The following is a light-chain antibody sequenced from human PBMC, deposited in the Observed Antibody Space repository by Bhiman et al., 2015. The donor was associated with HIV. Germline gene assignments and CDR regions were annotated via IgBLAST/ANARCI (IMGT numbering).Light chain of an antibody. CDR1: SSDVGSYNL. CDR3: SSFASSSTSYV. Sequence: QSALTQPASVSGSPGQSITISCTGRSSDVGSYNLVSWYQQHPDRAPKVMIYEVSKRPSGISNRFSGSKSGNTASLTISGLQAEDEADYYCSSFASSSTSYVFGTGTKVTVL. CDR2: EVS. J-gene: IGLJ1*01. V-gene: IGLV2-23*02.